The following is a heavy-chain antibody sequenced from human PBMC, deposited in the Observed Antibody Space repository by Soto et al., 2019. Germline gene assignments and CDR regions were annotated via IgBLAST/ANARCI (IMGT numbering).Heavy chain of an antibody. V-gene: IGHV1-69*12. CDR3: TTVVTPGRLWYFDL. D-gene: IGHD4-17*01. Sequence: QVQLVQSGAEVKKPGSSVKVSYKASGGTFSSYAISWVRQAPGQGLEWMGGIIPIFGTANYAQKFQGRVTITADESTSTAYMELSSLRSEDTAVYYCTTVVTPGRLWYFDLWGRGTLVTVSS. J-gene: IGHJ2*01. CDR2: IIPIFGTA. CDR1: GGTFSSYA.